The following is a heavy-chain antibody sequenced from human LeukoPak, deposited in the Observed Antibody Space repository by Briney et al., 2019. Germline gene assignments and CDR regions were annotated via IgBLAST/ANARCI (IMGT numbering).Heavy chain of an antibody. CDR1: GLHFSGTA. CDR2: ISHDGMNA. J-gene: IGHJ5*02. V-gene: IGHV3-23*01. Sequence: PGGSLRLSCAASGLHFSGTAMSWVRQAPGKGLEWVSAISHDGMNAYYADSVKGRFTISRDNSKKTVSLEMSSLTAADTGVYYCAKDGAPYSSGPECDPRGQGALVTVSP. CDR3: AKDGAPYSSGPECDP. D-gene: IGHD6-19*01.